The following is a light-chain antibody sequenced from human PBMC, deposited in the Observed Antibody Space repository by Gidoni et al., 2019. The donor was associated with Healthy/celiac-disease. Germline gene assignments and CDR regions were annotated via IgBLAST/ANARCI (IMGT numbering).Light chain of an antibody. Sequence: DIVMTQSSLSLPVTPGEPAAISCRSSQRLLHSNGYNYLEWYLQKPGQSPHLLIYVGSNRASRVPSRFGGSGSSAYSTQKSSMVEDEDVGFYYCMQALQTPRTFGQGTRLEIK. J-gene: IGKJ5*01. CDR1: QRLLHSNGYNY. CDR3: MQALQTPRT. V-gene: IGKV2-28*01. CDR2: VGS.